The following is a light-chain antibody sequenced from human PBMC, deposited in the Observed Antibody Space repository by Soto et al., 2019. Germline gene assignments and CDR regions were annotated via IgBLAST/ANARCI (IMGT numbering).Light chain of an antibody. Sequence: DIVMTQSPDSLSVSLGERATINCKSIHTILYRSTNRSCLNWFQQKPGQPPKLLIYWASTRESGVPDRFSGSESGTSFTLTISSLQAEDVAIYYCQQYYSTPQTFGQGTKVDIK. CDR2: WAS. J-gene: IGKJ1*01. CDR1: HTILYRSTNRSC. V-gene: IGKV4-1*01. CDR3: QQYYSTPQT.